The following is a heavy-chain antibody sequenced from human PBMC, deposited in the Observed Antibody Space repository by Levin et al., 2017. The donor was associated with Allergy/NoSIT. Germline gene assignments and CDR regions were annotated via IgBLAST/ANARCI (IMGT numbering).Heavy chain of an antibody. D-gene: IGHD2-2*01. CDR2: IYYSGST. CDR3: ARGRPQLLLARVYWFDP. J-gene: IGHJ5*02. CDR1: GGSISSYY. V-gene: IGHV4-59*01. Sequence: SETLSLTCTVSGGSISSYYWSWIRQPPGKGLEWIGYIYYSGSTNYNPSLKSRVTISVDTSKNQFSLKLSSVTAADTAVYYCARGRPQLLLARVYWFDPWGQGTLVTVSS.